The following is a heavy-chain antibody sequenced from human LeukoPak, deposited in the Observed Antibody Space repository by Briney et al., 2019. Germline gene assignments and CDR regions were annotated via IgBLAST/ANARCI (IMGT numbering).Heavy chain of an antibody. J-gene: IGHJ4*02. D-gene: IGHD1-26*01. CDR2: INSDGSSL. CDR3: ARSRYTGSHFDY. CDR1: GFTFSSYL. Sequence: GGSLRLSCAASGFTFSSYLVQWVRQAPGKGLVWISPINSDGSSLSYADSVKGRFTISRDNAKNTMYLQMNSLRAEDTAVYYCARSRYTGSHFDYWGQGTLVTVSS. V-gene: IGHV3-74*01.